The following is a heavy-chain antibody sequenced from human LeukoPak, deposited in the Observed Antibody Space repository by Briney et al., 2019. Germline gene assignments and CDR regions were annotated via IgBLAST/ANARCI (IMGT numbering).Heavy chain of an antibody. CDR3: AREGYCSGGTCYGWIPIDY. D-gene: IGHD2-15*01. CDR1: GGSISSYY. Sequence: SETLSLTCTVSGGSISSYYWSWIRQPPGKGLEWIGSIYYSGSTYYNPSLKSRVTISLATSNNQFSLKLSSVTAADTAVYYCAREGYCSGGTCYGWIPIDYWGQGTLVTVSS. J-gene: IGHJ4*02. CDR2: IYYSGST. V-gene: IGHV4-59*12.